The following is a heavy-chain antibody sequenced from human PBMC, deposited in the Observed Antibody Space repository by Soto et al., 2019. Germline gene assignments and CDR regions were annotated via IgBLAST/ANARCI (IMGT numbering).Heavy chain of an antibody. CDR2: IIPIFGTA. D-gene: IGHD1-20*01. V-gene: IGHV1-69*06. CDR1: GCTFSSYA. J-gene: IGHJ6*02. Sequence: AVKVSCKASGCTFSSYAISWVRQAPGQGLEWMGGIIPIFGTANYAQKFQGRVTITADKSTSTAYMELSSLRSEDTAVYYCAREELVTGTYYYYGMDVWGQGTTVTVSS. CDR3: AREELVTGTYYYYGMDV.